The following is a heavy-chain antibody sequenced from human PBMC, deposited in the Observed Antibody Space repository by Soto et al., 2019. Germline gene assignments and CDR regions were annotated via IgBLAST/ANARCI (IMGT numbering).Heavy chain of an antibody. CDR1: GVTFSSFA. J-gene: IGHJ6*02. V-gene: IGHV3-23*01. D-gene: IGHD6-19*01. Sequence: GGSLRLSCVASGVTFSSFAMSWVRQAPGKGLEWVSTISGSGGSTYYADSVKGRLTISRDNSKNTLSLHINSLRAEDTAVYYCASGRIAVAGMGNYYYGMDVWGQGTTVTVSS. CDR3: ASGRIAVAGMGNYYYGMDV. CDR2: ISGSGGST.